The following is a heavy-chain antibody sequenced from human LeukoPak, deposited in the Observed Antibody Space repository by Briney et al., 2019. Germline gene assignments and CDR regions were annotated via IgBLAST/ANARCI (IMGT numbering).Heavy chain of an antibody. CDR2: IGSSGGSR. CDR3: AREDGDAFDI. D-gene: IGHD5-24*01. J-gene: IGHJ3*02. V-gene: IGHV3-48*03. CDR1: GFTFSSYE. Sequence: GGSLRLSCAASGFTFSSYEMDWVRRAPGKGLEWVSYIGSSGGSRYYADSVKGRFTSSRDNAKNSLYLQMNSLRVEDTAVYYCAREDGDAFDIWGQGTVVSVSS.